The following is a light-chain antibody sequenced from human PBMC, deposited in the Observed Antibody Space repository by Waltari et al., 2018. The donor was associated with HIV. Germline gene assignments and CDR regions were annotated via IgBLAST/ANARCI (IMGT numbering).Light chain of an antibody. CDR1: RTDVGAYDS. CDR2: DVS. V-gene: IGLV2-11*01. J-gene: IGLJ2*01. CDR3: CSYAGAYTVI. Sequence: QSALTQPRPVSGSPGQSVTIPCTGTRTDVGAYDSVSWYQQHPGKAPKLIIYDVSQRPSGVPDRFSGSKSGDTASLTISGLQGEDEAEYYCCSYAGAYTVILGGGTKLTVL.